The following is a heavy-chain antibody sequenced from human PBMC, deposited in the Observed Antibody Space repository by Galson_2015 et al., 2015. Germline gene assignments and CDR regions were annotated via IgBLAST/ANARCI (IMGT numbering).Heavy chain of an antibody. J-gene: IGHJ4*02. CDR3: TTDFSDGWFGG. CDR1: GFILSNVR. D-gene: IGHD3-10*01. V-gene: IGHV3-15*01. CDR2: IYSQSVGGIS. Sequence: SLRLSCAASGFILSNVRMLWVPPAPGKGLEWVGRIYSQSVGGISDYAAPVKGRFTVSRDEYKNMAYLQMNSLKHEDTAMYYCTTDFSDGWFGGWGQGTLVTVPS.